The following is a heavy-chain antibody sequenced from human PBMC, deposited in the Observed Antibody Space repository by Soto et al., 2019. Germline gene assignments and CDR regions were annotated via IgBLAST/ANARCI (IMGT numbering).Heavy chain of an antibody. J-gene: IGHJ4*02. CDR3: ARVYHYYDSSGYYFTFDY. CDR2: IYYSGST. CDR1: GGSISSGDYY. V-gene: IGHV4-30-4*01. D-gene: IGHD3-22*01. Sequence: SETLSLTCTVSGGSISSGDYYWSWIRQPPXKGLEWIGYIYYSGSTYYNPSLKSRVTISVDTSKNQFSLKLSSVTAADTAVYYCARVYHYYDSSGYYFTFDYWGQGTLVTVSS.